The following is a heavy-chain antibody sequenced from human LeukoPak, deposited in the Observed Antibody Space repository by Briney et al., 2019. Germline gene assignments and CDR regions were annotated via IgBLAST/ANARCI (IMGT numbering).Heavy chain of an antibody. Sequence: SETLSLTCTVSGGSISSYYWSWIRQPPGKGLEWIGYIYYSGSTNYNASIKSRVTISVDTSKNQFSLKMSSGTAADTAVYYCAREVWTYCGGDCYSLTYYYYYMDVWGKGTTVTVSS. D-gene: IGHD2-21*01. CDR3: AREVWTYCGGDCYSLTYYYYYMDV. CDR1: GGSISSYY. V-gene: IGHV4-59*01. J-gene: IGHJ6*03. CDR2: IYYSGST.